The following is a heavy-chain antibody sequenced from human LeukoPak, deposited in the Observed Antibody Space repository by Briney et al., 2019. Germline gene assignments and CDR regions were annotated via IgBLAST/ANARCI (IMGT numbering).Heavy chain of an antibody. V-gene: IGHV3-48*01. Sequence: GGSLRLSCAASGFTFSSFAINWVRQAPGKGLEWVSYISSSSSTIYYADSVKGRFTISRDNAKNSLYLQMNSLRAEDTAVYYCARGAYYYEDWGQGTLVTVSS. CDR3: ARGAYYYED. J-gene: IGHJ4*02. D-gene: IGHD3-22*01. CDR2: ISSSSSTI. CDR1: GFTFSSFA.